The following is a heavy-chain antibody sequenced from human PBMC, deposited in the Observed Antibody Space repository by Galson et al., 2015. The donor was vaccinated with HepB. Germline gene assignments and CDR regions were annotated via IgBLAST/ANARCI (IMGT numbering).Heavy chain of an antibody. CDR2: LYSDGST. CDR3: ARDRDWNYYFDY. Sequence: LRLSCAASGLTVSSNYMSWVRQAPGKGLEWVSVLYSDGSTYYADSVKGRLTFSRDNSKNTLYLQMNSLRVEDTAVYYCARDRDWNYYFDYWGQGTLVTVSS. J-gene: IGHJ4*02. V-gene: IGHV3-66*01. CDR1: GLTVSSNY. D-gene: IGHD1-7*01.